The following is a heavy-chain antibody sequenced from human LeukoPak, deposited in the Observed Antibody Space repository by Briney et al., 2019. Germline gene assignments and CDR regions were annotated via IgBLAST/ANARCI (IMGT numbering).Heavy chain of an antibody. CDR3: ARVEYYDSSAYYHYYYYMDV. D-gene: IGHD3-22*01. CDR2: ISSYSGNT. V-gene: IGHV1-18*01. Sequence: SVKVSCKASGYTFTSYGISWVRQAPGQGLEWMGWISSYSGNTNYAQKLQGRVTMTTDTSTSTAYMELRSLRSDDTAVYYCARVEYYDSSAYYHYYYYMDVWGKGTTVTVSS. CDR1: GYTFTSYG. J-gene: IGHJ6*03.